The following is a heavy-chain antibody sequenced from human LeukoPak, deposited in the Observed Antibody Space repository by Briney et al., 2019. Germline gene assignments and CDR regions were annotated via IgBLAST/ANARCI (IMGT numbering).Heavy chain of an antibody. V-gene: IGHV3-23*01. CDR2: ISGSGANT. J-gene: IGHJ6*02. D-gene: IGHD6-13*01. CDR1: GFIFSNFA. CDR3: AREEQQPTYGMDV. Sequence: PGGSLRLSCAASGFIFSNFAMSWVRQAPGKGLEWVSLISGSGANTYYADSVEGRFTISRDNSKNTLYLQMNSLRAEDTAVYYCAREEQQPTYGMDVWGQGTTVTVSS.